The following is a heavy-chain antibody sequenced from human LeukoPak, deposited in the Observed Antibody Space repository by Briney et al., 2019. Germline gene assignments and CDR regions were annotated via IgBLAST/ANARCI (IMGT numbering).Heavy chain of an antibody. CDR3: ARGTLNLAARPDLDYYYYYYMDV. CDR2: IIPIFGTA. V-gene: IGHV1-69*13. CDR1: GGTFSSCA. J-gene: IGHJ6*03. D-gene: IGHD6-6*01. Sequence: SVKVSCKASGGTFSSCAISWVRQAPGQGLEWMGGIIPIFGTANYAQKFQGRVTITADESTSTAYMELSSLRSEDTAVYYCARGTLNLAARPDLDYYYYYYMDVWGKGTTVTVSS.